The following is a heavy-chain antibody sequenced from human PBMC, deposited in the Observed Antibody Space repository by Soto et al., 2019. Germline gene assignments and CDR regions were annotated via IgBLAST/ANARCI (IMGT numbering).Heavy chain of an antibody. V-gene: IGHV4-39*01. D-gene: IGHD2-2*01. CDR2: IYYSGST. J-gene: IGHJ4*02. CDR1: GGSISSSSYY. Sequence: SETLSLTCTVSGGSISSSSYYWGWIRQPPGKGLEWIGSIYYSGSTYYNPSLKSRVTISVDTSKNQFSLKLSSVTAADTAVYYCASTPAAIRSYYFDYWGQGTLVTVSS. CDR3: ASTPAAIRSYYFDY.